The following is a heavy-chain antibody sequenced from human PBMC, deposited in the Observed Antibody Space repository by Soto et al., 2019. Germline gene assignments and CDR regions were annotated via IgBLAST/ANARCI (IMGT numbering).Heavy chain of an antibody. J-gene: IGHJ6*02. CDR1: GGFFSGYY. CDR2: INHSGST. CDR3: ARGYCSSTSCYQYYGMDV. Sequence: PSETLSLTCAVYGGFFSGYYWSWIRQPPGKGLEWIGEINHSGSTNYNPSLKSRVTISVDTSKNQFSLKLSSVTAADTAVYYCARGYCSSTSCYQYYGMDVWGQGTTDTVSS. V-gene: IGHV4-34*01. D-gene: IGHD2-2*01.